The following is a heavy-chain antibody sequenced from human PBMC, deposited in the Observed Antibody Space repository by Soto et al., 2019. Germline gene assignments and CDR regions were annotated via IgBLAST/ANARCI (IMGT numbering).Heavy chain of an antibody. D-gene: IGHD4-17*01. CDR1: GFTFSSYG. CDR2: ISYDGSNK. V-gene: IGHV3-30*03. J-gene: IGHJ5*02. CDR3: AREADYVNWFDP. Sequence: PGGSLRLSCAASGFTFSSYGMHWVRQAPGKGLEWVAVISYDGSNKYYADSVKGRFTISRDNSKNTLYLQMNSLRAEDTAVYYCAREADYVNWFDPWGQGTLVTVSS.